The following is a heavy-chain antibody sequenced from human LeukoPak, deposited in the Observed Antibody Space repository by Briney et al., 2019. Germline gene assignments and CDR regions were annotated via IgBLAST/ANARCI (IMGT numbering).Heavy chain of an antibody. D-gene: IGHD2-2*01. J-gene: IGHJ5*02. V-gene: IGHV4-39*01. CDR3: ARRGYCSSTSCYEYWFDP. Sequence: SETLSLTCTVSGGSISSSSYYWGWIRQPPGKGLEWIGIIYYSGSTYYNPSLKSRLTISVDTSKDQFSLKLSSVTATDTAVYYCARRGYCSSTSCYEYWFDPWGQGTLVTVSS. CDR1: GGSISSSSYY. CDR2: IYYSGST.